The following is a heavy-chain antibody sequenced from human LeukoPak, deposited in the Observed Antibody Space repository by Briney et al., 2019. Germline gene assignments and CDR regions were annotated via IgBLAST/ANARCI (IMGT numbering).Heavy chain of an antibody. D-gene: IGHD1-26*01. J-gene: IGHJ4*02. CDR2: INPSGGST. V-gene: IGHV1-46*01. CDR1: GYAFTSQD. CDR3: ARGGYSGSYYLCAY. Sequence: ASVKVSCKASGYAFTSQDINWVRQAPGQGLEWMGIINPSGGSTSYAQKFQGRVTMTRDMSTSTVYMELSSLRSDDTAVYYCARGGYSGSYYLCAYWGQGTLVTVSS.